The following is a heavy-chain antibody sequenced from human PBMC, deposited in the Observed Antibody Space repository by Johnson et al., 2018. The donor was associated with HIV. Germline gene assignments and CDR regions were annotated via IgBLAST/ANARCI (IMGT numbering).Heavy chain of an antibody. V-gene: IGHV3-33*08. CDR3: ARAPGWNDVWGAFDI. D-gene: IGHD1-1*01. J-gene: IGHJ3*02. CDR2: IWYDGSNK. CDR1: RFTFSTYG. Sequence: QVLLVESGGGVVQPGRSLRLSCAASRFTFSTYGMHWVRQAPGKGLEWVAVIWYDGSNKYYADSVKGRFTISRDNSKNTLYLQMNSLRAEDTAVYYCARAPGWNDVWGAFDIWGQGTMVTVSS.